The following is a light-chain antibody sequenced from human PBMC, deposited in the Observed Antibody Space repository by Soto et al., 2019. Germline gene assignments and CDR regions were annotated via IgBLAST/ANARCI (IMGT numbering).Light chain of an antibody. Sequence: EIVMTQSPATLSVSPGERATLSCRASQSVSSNLAWYQQKPCQAPRRLIYGASTRATGIPARFSGSGSGTEFTLTISSLQSEDFAVYYCQQYNNWRTFGQGTKVDIK. CDR2: GAS. V-gene: IGKV3-15*01. CDR3: QQYNNWRT. J-gene: IGKJ1*01. CDR1: QSVSSN.